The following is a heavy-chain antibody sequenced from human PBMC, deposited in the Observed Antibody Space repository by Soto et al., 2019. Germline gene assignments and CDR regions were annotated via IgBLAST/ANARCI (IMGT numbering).Heavy chain of an antibody. CDR3: ARSGSKYAATAFDI. Sequence: SETLSLTCTVSGGSISGYYCNWIRQPPGKGLEYIGHIYYIGTTNYNPSLKSRATISVDTSKNQFSLKLTSVTAADTAVYFCARSGSKYAATAFDIGDEGRMVTVS. V-gene: IGHV4-59*01. J-gene: IGHJ3*02. D-gene: IGHD6-25*01. CDR1: GGSISGYY. CDR2: IYYIGTT.